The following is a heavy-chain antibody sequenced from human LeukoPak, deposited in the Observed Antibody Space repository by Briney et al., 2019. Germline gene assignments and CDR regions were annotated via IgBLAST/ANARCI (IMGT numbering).Heavy chain of an antibody. CDR1: GYSISSDYY. CDR2: IYHSGST. CDR3: AGGGDYGSGSYSLGGDY. Sequence: ASETLSLTCTVSGYSISSDYYWGWIRQPPGKGLEWIGSIYHSGSTYYNPSLKSRVTISVDTSKNQFSLKLSSVTAADTAGYYWAGGGDYGSGSYSLGGDYWGQGTLVTVSS. J-gene: IGHJ4*02. D-gene: IGHD3-10*01. V-gene: IGHV4-38-2*02.